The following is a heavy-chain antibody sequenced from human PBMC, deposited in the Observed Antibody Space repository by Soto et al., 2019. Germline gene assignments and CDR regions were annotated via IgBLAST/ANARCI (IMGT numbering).Heavy chain of an antibody. CDR2: IRSKANSYAT. CDR3: TTTYYDILTGYYRAGGGMYYMDV. V-gene: IGHV3-73*01. D-gene: IGHD3-9*01. J-gene: IGHJ6*03. Sequence: GGSLRLSCAASGFPFSGSAMHWVRQASGKGLEWVGRIRSKANSYATAYAASVKGRFTISRDDSKNTAYLQMNSLKTEDTAVYYCTTTYYDILTGYYRAGGGMYYMDVWGKGTTVTVSS. CDR1: GFPFSGSA.